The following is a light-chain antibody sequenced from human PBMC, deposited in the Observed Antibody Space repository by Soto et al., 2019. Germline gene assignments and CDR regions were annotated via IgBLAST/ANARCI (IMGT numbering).Light chain of an antibody. CDR3: SSATSTSSLVI. V-gene: IGLV2-14*01. Sequence: QSALTQPASVSGSPGQSVTISCTGPRSDIGDSNFISWYQHSPGKAPRLLIYEVTNRPSGISNRFSGSKSGNTASLTISGLQVDDEAIYYCSSATSTSSLVIFGGGTKVTVL. CDR2: EVT. J-gene: IGLJ2*01. CDR1: RSDIGDSNF.